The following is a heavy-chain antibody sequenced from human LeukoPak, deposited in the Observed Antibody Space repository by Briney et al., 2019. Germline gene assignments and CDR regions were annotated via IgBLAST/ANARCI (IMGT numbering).Heavy chain of an antibody. Sequence: ASVKLSCKASGYTFTSYDINWVRQATGQGLEWMGWMNTNSGNTGYVQKFQGRVTMTRNTSISTAYMELSSLRSEDTAVYYCARSYSSSSSPYNWFDPWGQGTLVTVSS. D-gene: IGHD6-13*01. J-gene: IGHJ5*02. V-gene: IGHV1-8*01. CDR2: MNTNSGNT. CDR3: ARSYSSSSSPYNWFDP. CDR1: GYTFTSYD.